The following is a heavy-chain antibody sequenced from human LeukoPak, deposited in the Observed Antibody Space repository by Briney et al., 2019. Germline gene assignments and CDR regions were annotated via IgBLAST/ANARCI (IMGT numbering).Heavy chain of an antibody. CDR1: GYSFTSYW. J-gene: IGHJ4*02. CDR2: IYPGDSDT. D-gene: IGHD2-2*01. Sequence: GESLKISCKGSGYSFTSYWIGWVRQMPGKGLEWMGIIYPGDSDTRYSPSFQGQVTISADKSISTAYLQWSSLKASDTAMYYCARDSPPVPAANGGFDYWGQGTLVTVPS. CDR3: ARDSPPVPAANGGFDY. V-gene: IGHV5-51*01.